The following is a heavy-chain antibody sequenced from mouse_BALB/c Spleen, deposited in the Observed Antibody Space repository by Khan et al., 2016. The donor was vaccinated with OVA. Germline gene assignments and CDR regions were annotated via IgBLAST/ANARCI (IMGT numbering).Heavy chain of an antibody. CDR1: GYAFTSYY. Sequence: VQLKQSGPELMKPGASVEISCKASGYAFTSYYIHWVMQSHGTSLEWIGYIDPFSGGTTYNQKFKGKATLTVDKSSSTAYIHLTNLTSEDSAVYYCTSHGYLAWVTYGGQGTLVTVSA. J-gene: IGHJ3*01. V-gene: IGHV1S135*01. CDR2: IDPFSGGT. CDR3: TSHGYLAWVTY. D-gene: IGHD2-2*01.